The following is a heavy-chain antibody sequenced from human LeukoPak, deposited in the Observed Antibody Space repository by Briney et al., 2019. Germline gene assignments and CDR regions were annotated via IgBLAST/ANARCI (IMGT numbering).Heavy chain of an antibody. V-gene: IGHV3-66*01. D-gene: IGHD3-10*01. CDR1: GFTVSSNH. CDR3: ARDLAYYASGKHNY. CDR2: INSGANT. Sequence: GLSLRLSCAASGFTVSSNHMSLVRQAPRKGREGVSVINSGANTSYADSVKGRFTISRDNSKNTLYLQMTSLRAEDSAVYYCARDLAYYASGKHNYWGQGTLVTVSS. J-gene: IGHJ4*02.